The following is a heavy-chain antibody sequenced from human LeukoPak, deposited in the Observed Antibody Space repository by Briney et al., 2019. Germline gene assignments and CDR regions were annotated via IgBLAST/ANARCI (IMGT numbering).Heavy chain of an antibody. Sequence: SETLSLTCTVSGGSISSYYWSWIRQPPGKGLEWIGYIYYSGSTYYNPSLKSRVTISVDTSKNQFSLKLSSVTAADTAVYYCARAAKSRGSTGGWFDPWGQGTLVTVSS. CDR1: GGSISSYY. J-gene: IGHJ5*02. CDR2: IYYSGST. D-gene: IGHD1-14*01. V-gene: IGHV4-59*08. CDR3: ARAAKSRGSTGGWFDP.